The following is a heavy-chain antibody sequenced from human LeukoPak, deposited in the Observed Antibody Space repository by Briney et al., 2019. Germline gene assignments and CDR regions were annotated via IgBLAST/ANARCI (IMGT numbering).Heavy chain of an antibody. CDR2: IRSKAYGGTT. CDR3: TRDPSRKGMDV. CDR1: GFTFGDYA. D-gene: IGHD2-2*01. V-gene: IGHV3-49*04. J-gene: IGHJ6*02. Sequence: GGSLRLSCTASGFTFGDYAMSWVRQAPGKGLEWVGFIRSKAYGGTTEYAASVKGRFTISRDDSKGIAYLQMNSLKTEDTAVYYCTRDPSRKGMDVWGQGTTVTVSS.